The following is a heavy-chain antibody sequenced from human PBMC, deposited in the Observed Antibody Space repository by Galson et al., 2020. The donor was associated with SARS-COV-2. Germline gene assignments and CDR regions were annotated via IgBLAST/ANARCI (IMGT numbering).Heavy chain of an antibody. Sequence: SETLSLTCAVYGGSFSAYYWSWIRQSPGKGLEWIGEINHSGSTKSSPSLKSRVTIAVDTSKNQFSLKLTSMTAADTAVYYCARSRQDVTMIVVAITAYYHYMDVWSKGTTVTISS. V-gene: IGHV4-34*01. CDR1: GGSFSAYY. CDR3: ARSRQDVTMIVVAITAYYHYMDV. J-gene: IGHJ6*03. D-gene: IGHD3-22*01. CDR2: INHSGST.